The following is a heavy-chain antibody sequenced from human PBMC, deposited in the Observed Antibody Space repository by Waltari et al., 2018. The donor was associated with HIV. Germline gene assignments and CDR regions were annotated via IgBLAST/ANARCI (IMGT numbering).Heavy chain of an antibody. CDR1: GGSISSSSYY. D-gene: IGHD4-17*01. Sequence: QLQLQESGPGLVKPSETLSLTCTVSGGSISSSSYYWGWIRQPPGKGLEWIGSIYYSGSTYYNPSLKSRVTISVDTSKNQFSLKLSSVTAADTAVYYCASTGEGLGNFDYWGQGTLVTVSS. CDR2: IYYSGST. CDR3: ASTGEGLGNFDY. V-gene: IGHV4-39*07. J-gene: IGHJ4*02.